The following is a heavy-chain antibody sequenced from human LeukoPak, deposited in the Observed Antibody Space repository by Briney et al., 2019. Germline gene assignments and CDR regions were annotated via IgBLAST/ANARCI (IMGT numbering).Heavy chain of an antibody. J-gene: IGHJ5*02. V-gene: IGHV4-59*01. Sequence: SETLSLTCTVAGGSISSYYWSWIRQPPGKGLEWIGYIYYSGSSNYNPYLKSRVTISVDTSKNQFSLKLSSVTAADTAVYYCARARHPNWFDPWGQGTLVTVSS. CDR3: ARARHPNWFDP. CDR1: GGSISSYY. CDR2: IYYSGSS.